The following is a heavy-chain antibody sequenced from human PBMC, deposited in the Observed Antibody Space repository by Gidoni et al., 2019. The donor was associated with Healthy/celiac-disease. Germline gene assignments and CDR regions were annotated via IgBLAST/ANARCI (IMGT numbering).Heavy chain of an antibody. CDR1: GFTCSDYY. CDR3: ARIGFYGSGSLPLDY. CDR2: ISSSSSNT. V-gene: IGHV3-11*06. Sequence: QVQLVESGGGLVKPGGSLRLPCAASGFTCSDYYMSWIRQAPGKGLEWVSYISSSSSNTNYADSVKGRFTFSSDNAKNSLFLQMTSLSAEDTAVYYCARIGFYGSGSLPLDYWGQGTLVTVSS. D-gene: IGHD3-10*01. J-gene: IGHJ4*02.